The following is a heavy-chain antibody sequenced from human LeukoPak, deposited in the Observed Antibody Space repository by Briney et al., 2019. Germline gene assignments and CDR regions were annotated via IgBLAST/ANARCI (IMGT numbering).Heavy chain of an antibody. D-gene: IGHD3-10*01. Sequence: SESLSLTFTVSGGSISTIYWSWIRQPPGKGLEWIGEINHSGSTNYNPSLKSRVTTSVDTSKNQFSLKLSSVTAADTAVYYCASQGSGREANWFDAWGQGCLVTVSS. CDR2: INHSGST. J-gene: IGHJ5*02. CDR3: ASQGSGREANWFDA. V-gene: IGHV4-34*01. CDR1: GGSISTIY.